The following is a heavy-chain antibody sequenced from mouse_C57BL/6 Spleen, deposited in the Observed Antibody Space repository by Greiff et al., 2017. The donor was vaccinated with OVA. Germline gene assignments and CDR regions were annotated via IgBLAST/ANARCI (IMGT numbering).Heavy chain of an antibody. Sequence: EVQLKESGAELVKPGASVKLSCTASGFNIKDYYMHWVKQRTERGLEWIGRIDPEDGETKYAPKFQGKATITADTSSNTAYLQLSSLTSEDTAVYYCARPVVAYHWYFDVWGTGTTVTVSS. J-gene: IGHJ1*03. D-gene: IGHD1-1*01. CDR1: GFNIKDYY. CDR2: IDPEDGET. CDR3: ARPVVAYHWYFDV. V-gene: IGHV14-2*01.